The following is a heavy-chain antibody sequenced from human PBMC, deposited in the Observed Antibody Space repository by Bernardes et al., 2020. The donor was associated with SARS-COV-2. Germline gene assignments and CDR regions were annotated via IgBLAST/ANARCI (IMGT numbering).Heavy chain of an antibody. CDR3: ARDEQGYYGSGSYIDY. CDR2: IWYDGSNK. CDR1: GFTFSSYG. Sequence: GGSLRLSCAASGFTFSSYGMHWVRQAPGKGLEWVAVIWYDGSNKYYADSVKGRFTISRDNSKNTLYLQMNSLRAEDTAVYYCARDEQGYYGSGSYIDYWGQGTLVIVSS. V-gene: IGHV3-33*01. D-gene: IGHD3-10*01. J-gene: IGHJ4*02.